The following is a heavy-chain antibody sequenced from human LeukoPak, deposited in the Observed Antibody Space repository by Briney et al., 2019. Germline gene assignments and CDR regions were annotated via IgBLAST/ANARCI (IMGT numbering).Heavy chain of an antibody. CDR1: GYSFTGYW. D-gene: IGHD1/OR15-1a*01. V-gene: IGHV5-51*01. J-gene: IGHJ4*02. CDR2: IYPGDSDT. Sequence: GESLKISCKGSGYSFTGYWIGWVRQMPGKGLEWMGIIYPGDSDTTYSPSLQGQVTISADKSINTAYLQWSSLRASDTAMYYCATSESQTRFDYWGQGTPVTVSS. CDR3: ATSESQTRFDY.